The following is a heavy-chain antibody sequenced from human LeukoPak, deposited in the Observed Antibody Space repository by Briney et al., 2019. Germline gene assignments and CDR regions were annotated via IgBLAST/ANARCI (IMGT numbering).Heavy chain of an antibody. CDR2: ISPSGSDM. Sequence: GGPLRLSCAASGFTFSDHYMTWIRQAPGKGLEWLSYISPSGSDMNNADSVKGRFTISRDNAKRSLYLQMNSLRAEDTAVYYCTRDPRLADYWGQGTLVTVSS. V-gene: IGHV3-11*01. CDR3: TRDPRLADY. J-gene: IGHJ4*02. CDR1: GFTFSDHY.